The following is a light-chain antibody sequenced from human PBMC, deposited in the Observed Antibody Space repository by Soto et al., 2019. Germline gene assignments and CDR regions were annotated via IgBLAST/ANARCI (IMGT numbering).Light chain of an antibody. CDR1: SSNIGAGYG. V-gene: IGLV1-40*01. Sequence: QSVLTQPPSVSGAPGQRVTVSCTGSSSNIGAGYGVHWYQQLPGAAPKLLIYGNGVRPSGVPDRFSGSKSGTSASLAITGLQAEDEADYYCCSYAGSYLLYVFGTGTKLTVL. CDR2: GNG. J-gene: IGLJ1*01. CDR3: CSYAGSYLLYV.